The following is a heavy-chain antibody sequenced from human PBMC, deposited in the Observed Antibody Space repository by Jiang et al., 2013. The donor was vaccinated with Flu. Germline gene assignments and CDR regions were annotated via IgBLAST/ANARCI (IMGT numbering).Heavy chain of an antibody. V-gene: IGHV3-74*01. CDR2: INSDGTST. CDR1: GFAFNTYW. CDR3: ARDLERYYFDSSGFYSYGMDV. D-gene: IGHD3-22*01. Sequence: VQLVESGGGLVQPGGSLRVSCAASGFAFNTYWMHWVRQAPGEGLEWVSRINSDGTSTSYADSVKGRFTISRDNAKNTLYLQLNRLRADDTAVYYCARDLERYYFDSSGFYSYGMDVWGQGTTVTSP. J-gene: IGHJ6*02.